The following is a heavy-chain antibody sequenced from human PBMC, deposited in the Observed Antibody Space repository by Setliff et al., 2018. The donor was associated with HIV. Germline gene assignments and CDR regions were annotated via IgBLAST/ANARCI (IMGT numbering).Heavy chain of an antibody. CDR1: GGTFSSYA. CDR3: ARERSALLWKNWFDP. J-gene: IGHJ5*02. V-gene: IGHV1-8*01. CDR2: MNPNSGNS. Sequence: ASVKVSCKASGGTFSSYAINWVRQATGQGLEWMGWMNPNSGNSGYAQKFQGRVTMTRDTSTSTVYMELSSLRSEDTAVYYCARERSALLWKNWFDPWGQGTLVTVSS. D-gene: IGHD3-10*01.